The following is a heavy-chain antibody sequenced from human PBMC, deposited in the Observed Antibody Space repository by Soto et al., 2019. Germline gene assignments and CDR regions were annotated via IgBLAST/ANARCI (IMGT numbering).Heavy chain of an antibody. Sequence: GGSLRLCCAASGFTFSYYGMHWFRQAPGKGLEWVAVISYDGSNKYYADSVKGRFTISRDNSKNTLYLQMNSLRAEDTAVYYCAKDPRYCTSTSCSYYYYGMDVWGQGTTVTVSS. CDR3: AKDPRYCTSTSCSYYYYGMDV. J-gene: IGHJ6*02. V-gene: IGHV3-30*18. CDR2: ISYDGSNK. CDR1: GFTFSYYG. D-gene: IGHD2-2*01.